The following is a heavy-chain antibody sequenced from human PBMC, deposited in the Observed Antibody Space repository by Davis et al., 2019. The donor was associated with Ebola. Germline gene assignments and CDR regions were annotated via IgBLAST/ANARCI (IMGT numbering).Heavy chain of an antibody. Sequence: ASVKVSCKASGYTFTSYAMNWARQAPGQGLEWMGWISAYLGNTNYAQKLQGRVTMTTDTSTSTAYMELRSLRSDDTAVYYCARGGGSYSADYWGQGTLVTVSS. CDR2: ISAYLGNT. J-gene: IGHJ4*02. CDR1: GYTFTSYA. CDR3: ARGGGSYSADY. D-gene: IGHD1-26*01. V-gene: IGHV1-18*01.